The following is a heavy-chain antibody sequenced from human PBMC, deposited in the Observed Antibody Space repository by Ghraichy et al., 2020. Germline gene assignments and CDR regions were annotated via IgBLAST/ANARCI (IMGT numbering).Heavy chain of an antibody. CDR2: INHSETT. CDR1: GGSFSGFY. D-gene: IGHD3-22*01. Sequence: SQTLSLTCAVYGGSFSGFYWTWIRQTPGKGLEWIGEINHSETTNSNPFLKSRFTISVDTSKNQFSLKLSSVPAADTGVYYCARGHTGGYYYRNLDYWGQGTLVTVSS. J-gene: IGHJ4*02. CDR3: ARGHTGGYYYRNLDY. V-gene: IGHV4-34*01.